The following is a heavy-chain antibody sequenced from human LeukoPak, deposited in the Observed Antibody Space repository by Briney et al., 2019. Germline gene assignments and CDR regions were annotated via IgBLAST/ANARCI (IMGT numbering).Heavy chain of an antibody. J-gene: IGHJ4*02. CDR2: INPNSGGT. Sequence: GASVKVSCKASGYTFTGYYMHWVRLAPGQGLEWMGRINPNSGGTNYAQKFQGRVTMTRDTSISTAYMELSRLRSDDTAVYYCARDRYSGYDGGDYWGQGTLVTVSS. CDR1: GYTFTGYY. V-gene: IGHV1-2*06. D-gene: IGHD5-12*01. CDR3: ARDRYSGYDGGDY.